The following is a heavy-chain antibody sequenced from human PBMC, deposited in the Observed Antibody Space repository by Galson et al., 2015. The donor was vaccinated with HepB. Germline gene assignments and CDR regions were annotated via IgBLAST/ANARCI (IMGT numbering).Heavy chain of an antibody. Sequence: SLRLSCAASGSTFRTYAMHWVRQAPGKGLEWVTIISYDGSVKYYADSVKGRFTISRDNSKNTLYLQMNSLRAEDTAVYYCARDPGYCTSTSCYANLFDFWGQGSLVTVSS. CDR3: ARDPGYCTSTSCYANLFDF. J-gene: IGHJ4*02. V-gene: IGHV3-30*04. CDR2: ISYDGSVK. D-gene: IGHD2-2*01. CDR1: GSTFRTYA.